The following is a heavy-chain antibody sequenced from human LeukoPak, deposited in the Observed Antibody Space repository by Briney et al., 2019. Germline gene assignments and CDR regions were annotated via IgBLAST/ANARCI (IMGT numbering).Heavy chain of an antibody. J-gene: IGHJ3*02. CDR2: INGGGSTI. D-gene: IGHD5-18*01. CDR3: ARDIQRWAFDI. V-gene: IGHV3-48*03. CDR1: TFTCSSFE. Sequence: GGSLTLSSVAYTFTCSSFELKRVRQAPGHGLKWVSNINGGGSTIYYADSVQGRFTFSRDNAKNSLYLQMDSLRAEDTAVYYCARDIQRWAFDIWGQGRMVTVSS.